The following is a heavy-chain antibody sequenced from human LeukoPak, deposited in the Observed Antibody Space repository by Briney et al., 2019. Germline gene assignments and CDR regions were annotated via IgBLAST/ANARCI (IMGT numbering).Heavy chain of an antibody. CDR3: ARGGGYGDYRYYFDY. V-gene: IGHV3-21*01. D-gene: IGHD4-17*01. J-gene: IGHJ4*02. Sequence: PGGSLRLSCAASGFTFSSYAMSWVRQAPGKGLEWVSSISSSSIHIYYADSVKGRFTISRDNAKNSLYLQMNSLRAEDTAVYYCARGGGYGDYRYYFDYWGQGTLVTVSS. CDR1: GFTFSSYA. CDR2: ISSSSIHI.